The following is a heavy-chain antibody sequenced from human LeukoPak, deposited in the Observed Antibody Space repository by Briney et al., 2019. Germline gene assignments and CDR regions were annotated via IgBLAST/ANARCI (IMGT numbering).Heavy chain of an antibody. Sequence: ASVKVSCKASGGTFSSYAISWVRQAPGQGLEWMGGIIPIFGTANYAQKLQGRVTMTTDTSTSTAYMELRSLRSDDTAVYYCARESAMVREPIDWGQGTLVTVSS. J-gene: IGHJ4*02. D-gene: IGHD3-10*01. CDR1: GGTFSSYA. CDR3: ARESAMVREPID. V-gene: IGHV1-69*05. CDR2: IIPIFGTA.